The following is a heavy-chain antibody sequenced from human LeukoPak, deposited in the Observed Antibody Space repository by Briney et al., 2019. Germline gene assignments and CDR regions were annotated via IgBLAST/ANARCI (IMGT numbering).Heavy chain of an antibody. V-gene: IGHV4-39*07. Sequence: EASETLSLTCTVSGGSISSGRYYWGWIRQPPGKGLEWIGSLYYSGSTYYNPSLKSRVTISVDTSKNQFSLKLSSVTAADTAVYYCARGDSYDFQFDPWGQGTLVTVSS. CDR3: ARGDSYDFQFDP. J-gene: IGHJ5*02. CDR2: LYYSGST. D-gene: IGHD3-22*01. CDR1: GGSISSGRYY.